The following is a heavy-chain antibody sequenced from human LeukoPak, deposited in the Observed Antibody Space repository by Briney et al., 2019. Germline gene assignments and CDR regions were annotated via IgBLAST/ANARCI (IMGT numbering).Heavy chain of an antibody. Sequence: SETLSLTCTVSGVSISSSSYYWGWIRQPPGKGLEWIGSIYYSGSTYYNPSLKSRSTISAETTKNQFSLKLSSVAAADTAVYYCARGSYSYGVDHWGQGTLVTVSS. CDR1: GVSISSSSYY. CDR3: ARGSYSYGVDH. V-gene: IGHV4-39*07. J-gene: IGHJ5*02. CDR2: IYYSGST. D-gene: IGHD2-15*01.